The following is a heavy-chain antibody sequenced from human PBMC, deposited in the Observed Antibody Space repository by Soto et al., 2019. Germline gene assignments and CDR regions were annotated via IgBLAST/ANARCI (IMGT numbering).Heavy chain of an antibody. CDR3: AREFIPSGYHGPGWYFDY. CDR2: IYYSGST. V-gene: IGHV4-59*01. CDR1: GGSISSYY. Sequence: PSETLSLTCTFSGGSISSYYWSLIRQPPGKGLEWIGYIYYSGSTNYNPSLKSRVTISVDTSKNQFSLKLSSVTAADTAVYYCAREFIPSGYHGPGWYFDYWGQGTLVTVSS. D-gene: IGHD3-22*01. J-gene: IGHJ4*02.